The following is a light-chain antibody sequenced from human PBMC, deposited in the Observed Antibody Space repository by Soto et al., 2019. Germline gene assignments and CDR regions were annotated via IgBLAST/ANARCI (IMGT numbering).Light chain of an antibody. CDR1: ESISNW. CDR3: QQYDTYWT. CDR2: KAS. J-gene: IGKJ1*01. Sequence: DIQMTQSPSTLSASVGDRVIITCRASESISNWLAWYQQKPGKAPNLLIYKASSLKSGVPFRFSGSGSGTEFTLTINSLQPDDFATYYCQQYDTYWTFGQGTKVEFK. V-gene: IGKV1-5*03.